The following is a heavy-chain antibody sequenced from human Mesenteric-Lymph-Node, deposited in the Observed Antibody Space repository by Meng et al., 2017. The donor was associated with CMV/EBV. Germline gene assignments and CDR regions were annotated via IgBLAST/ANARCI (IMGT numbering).Heavy chain of an antibody. J-gene: IGHJ6*02. V-gene: IGHV4-34*01. CDR2: INYSGTT. Sequence: SETLSLTCAVYSGSLSGYYWSWIRQPPGKGLEWIGEINYSGTTNYNPSLKSRVTISVDTSKNQFSLKLSSVTAADTAVYYCARVGDYTYGMDVWGQGTTVTVSS. CDR3: ARVGDYTYGMDV. CDR1: SGSLSGYY.